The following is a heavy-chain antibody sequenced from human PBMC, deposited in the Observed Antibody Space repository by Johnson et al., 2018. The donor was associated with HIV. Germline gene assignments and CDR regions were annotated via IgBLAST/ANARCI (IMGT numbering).Heavy chain of an antibody. D-gene: IGHD4-23*01. Sequence: VQLVESGGGSVQPGGSLRLSCAASGFTFSSYAMHWVRQAPGKGLEWVAVISYDGSNKYYADSVKGRFTISRDNSKNTLYLQMNSLRAEDTAVYYCARGYGGNYDAFDIWGQGTMVTVSS. V-gene: IGHV3-30*04. J-gene: IGHJ3*02. CDR3: ARGYGGNYDAFDI. CDR1: GFTFSSYA. CDR2: ISYDGSNK.